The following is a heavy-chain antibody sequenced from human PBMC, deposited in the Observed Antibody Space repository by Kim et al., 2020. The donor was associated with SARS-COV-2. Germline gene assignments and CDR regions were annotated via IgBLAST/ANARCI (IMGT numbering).Heavy chain of an antibody. CDR2: INPSGGST. Sequence: ASVKVSCKASGYTFTSYYMHWVRQAPGQGLEWMGIINPSGGSTSYAQKFQGRVTMTRDTSTSTVYMELSSLRSEDTAVYYCAVDHAQNDVNYGMDVWGQGTTVTVSS. V-gene: IGHV1-46*01. CDR3: AVDHAQNDVNYGMDV. D-gene: IGHD1-1*01. CDR1: GYTFTSYY. J-gene: IGHJ6*02.